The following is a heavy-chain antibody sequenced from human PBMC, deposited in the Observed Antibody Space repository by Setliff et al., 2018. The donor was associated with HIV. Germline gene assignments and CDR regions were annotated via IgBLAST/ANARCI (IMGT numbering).Heavy chain of an antibody. V-gene: IGHV4-39*01. CDR3: ARLNLEQWVQRIDS. CDR1: GGSLGNSNYY. CDR2: MSYSGST. Sequence: SETLSLTCTVSGGSLGNSNYYWGWIRQPPGKGLEWIGSMSYSGSTYYNPSLKSRVTISVDTSKKQFSLKLSSVTAADTAVYYCARLNLEQWVQRIDSWGQGTRGTVSS. J-gene: IGHJ5*01. D-gene: IGHD6-19*01.